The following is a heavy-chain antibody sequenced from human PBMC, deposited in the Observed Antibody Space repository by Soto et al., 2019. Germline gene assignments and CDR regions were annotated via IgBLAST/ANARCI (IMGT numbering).Heavy chain of an antibody. CDR2: IYHSGST. D-gene: IGHD3-16*01. CDR1: GYSISSGYY. J-gene: IGHJ6*02. CDR3: AREPRGFNGMDV. Sequence: SETLSLTCAVSGYSISSGYYWGWIRQPPGKGLEWIGSIYHSGSTYYNPSLKSRVTISVDTSKNQFSLKLSSVTAADTAVYYCAREPRGFNGMDVWGQGTTVTVSS. V-gene: IGHV4-38-2*02.